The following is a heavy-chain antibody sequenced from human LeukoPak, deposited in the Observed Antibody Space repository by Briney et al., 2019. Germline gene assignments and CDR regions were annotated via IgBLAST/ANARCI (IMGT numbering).Heavy chain of an antibody. Sequence: SSETLSLTCTVSGGSISGWYWSWIRQPPGKGLEWIGNIYGSGYTNYNPSLKSRVTISVDRSKNQFSLKLSSVAAADTAVYYCARFGPSYGSGSYYNYFDYWGQGTLVTVSS. CDR3: ARFGPSYGSGSYYNYFDY. J-gene: IGHJ4*02. D-gene: IGHD3-10*01. V-gene: IGHV4-59*12. CDR2: IYGSGYT. CDR1: GGSISGWY.